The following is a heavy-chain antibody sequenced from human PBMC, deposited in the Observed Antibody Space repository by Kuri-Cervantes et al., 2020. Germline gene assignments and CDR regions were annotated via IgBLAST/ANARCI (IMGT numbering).Heavy chain of an antibody. Sequence: ASVKVSCKTSGYTFTRFFMHRVRQAPRQGLEWMGIINPSGGSTTYAQKFQGRVTITTDESTSTAYMELSSLRSEDTAVYYCARAFGGYSYGSNWFDPWGQGTLVTVSS. CDR3: ARAFGGYSYGSNWFDP. D-gene: IGHD5-18*01. V-gene: IGHV1-46*01. CDR1: GYTFTRFF. CDR2: INPSGGST. J-gene: IGHJ5*02.